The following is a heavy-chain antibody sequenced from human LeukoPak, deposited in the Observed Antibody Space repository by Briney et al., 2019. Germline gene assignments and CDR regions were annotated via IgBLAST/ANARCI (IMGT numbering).Heavy chain of an antibody. J-gene: IGHJ6*03. V-gene: IGHV4-59*01. CDR2: IYYSGST. CDR3: ARLSNLSYGYYYYYYMDV. D-gene: IGHD5-18*01. Sequence: SETLSLTCTVSGGSISSYYWSWIRQPPGKGLEWIGYIYYSGSTNYNPSLKSRVTISVDTSKNQFSLKLSSVTAADTAVYYCARLSNLSYGYYYYYYMDVWGKGTTVTISS. CDR1: GGSISSYY.